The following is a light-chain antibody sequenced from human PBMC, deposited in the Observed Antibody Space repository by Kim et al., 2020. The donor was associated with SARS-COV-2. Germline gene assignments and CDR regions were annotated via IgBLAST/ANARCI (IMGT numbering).Light chain of an antibody. CDR2: FDS. CDR1: DIGRKS. J-gene: IGLJ3*02. V-gene: IGLV3-21*04. CDR3: QVWDSSSDRA. Sequence: SYELTQPPSVSVAPGKSASITCGGDDIGRKSVHWYQQKPGQAPVLVIYFDSDRPVGIPERFSGSSSGDTATLTISRVEAGDEADYFCQVWDSSSDRAFGGGTKVTVL.